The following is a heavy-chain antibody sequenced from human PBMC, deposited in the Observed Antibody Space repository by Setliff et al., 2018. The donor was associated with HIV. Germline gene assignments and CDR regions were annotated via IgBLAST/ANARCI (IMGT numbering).Heavy chain of an antibody. CDR2: INSYNGNT. Sequence: ASVKVSCKASGYTFTTYGVNWVRQAPGQGLEWMGWINSYNGNTKFAQKFQGRVTMTTDTSTTTAFLELRSLKADDTAVYYCARAGAVETTHFDYWGQGALVTVSS. CDR3: ARAGAVETTHFDY. D-gene: IGHD1-7*01. CDR1: GYTFTTYG. V-gene: IGHV1-18*04. J-gene: IGHJ4*02.